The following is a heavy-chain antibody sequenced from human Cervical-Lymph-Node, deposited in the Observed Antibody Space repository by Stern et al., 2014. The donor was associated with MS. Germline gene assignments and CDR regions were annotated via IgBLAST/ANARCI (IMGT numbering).Heavy chain of an antibody. CDR1: GGSISSSSFY. J-gene: IGHJ4*02. CDR3: ARRGYSYGYHFDY. D-gene: IGHD5-18*01. Sequence: QLQLQESGPGLVKPSETLSLTCTVSGGSISSSSFYWGWIRQPPGKGLEWIGTISYSGSTYYNPSLKSRVTISVDTSKNQFSLPLNSVTAADTAVYYCARRGYSYGYHFDYWGQGTLVTVSS. V-gene: IGHV4-39*01. CDR2: ISYSGST.